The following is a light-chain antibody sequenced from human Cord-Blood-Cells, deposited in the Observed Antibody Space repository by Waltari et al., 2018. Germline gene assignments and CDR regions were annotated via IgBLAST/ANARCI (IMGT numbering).Light chain of an antibody. V-gene: IGKV1-5*03. CDR2: KAS. J-gene: IGKJ1*01. CDR3: QQYNSYSPRT. Sequence: DIQMTQSPSTLSASVGDRGTITCRASQSISSWLAWYQQKPGKAPKLLIYKASSLESGVPSRFSGSGSGTEFTLTISSLQPDDFATYYCQQYNSYSPRTFGQGTKVEIK. CDR1: QSISSW.